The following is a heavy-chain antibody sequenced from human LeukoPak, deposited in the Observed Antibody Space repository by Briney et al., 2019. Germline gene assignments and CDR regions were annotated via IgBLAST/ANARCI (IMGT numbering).Heavy chain of an antibody. CDR2: IYYSGNT. Sequence: PSETLSLTCSVSGGSISSYYWSWIRQPPGRGLEWIGYIYYSGNTNYNPSLKSRVTISVDTSKNLFSLKLSSVTAADTAVFYCARHLSDHYDSSGYYFDSWGQGTLVTVSS. CDR1: GGSISSYY. V-gene: IGHV4-59*08. CDR3: ARHLSDHYDSSGYYFDS. D-gene: IGHD3-22*01. J-gene: IGHJ4*02.